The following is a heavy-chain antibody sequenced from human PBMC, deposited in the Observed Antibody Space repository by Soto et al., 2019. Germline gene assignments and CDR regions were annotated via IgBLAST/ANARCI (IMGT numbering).Heavy chain of an antibody. J-gene: IGHJ6*02. CDR3: AKDGYGSGSRYGMDV. Sequence: GTLRLSCAASGFTFSSYAMSWVRQAPGKGLEWVSAISGSGGSTYYADSVKGRFTISRDNSKNTLYLQMNSLRAEDTPVYYCAKDGYGSGSRYGMDVWGQGTTVTVSS. CDR2: ISGSGGST. D-gene: IGHD3-10*01. CDR1: GFTFSSYA. V-gene: IGHV3-23*01.